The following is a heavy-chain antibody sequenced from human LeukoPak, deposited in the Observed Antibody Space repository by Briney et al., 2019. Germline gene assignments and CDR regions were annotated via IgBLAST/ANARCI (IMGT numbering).Heavy chain of an antibody. Sequence: PSETLSLTCTVSGGSISSYYWSWIRQPPGKGLEWIGYIYYSGSTNYNPSLKSRVTISVDTSKNQFSLKLSSVTAADTAVYYCARGSYCSGGSCYALLWYYGMDVWGQGTTVTVSS. CDR3: ARGSYCSGGSCYALLWYYGMDV. D-gene: IGHD2-15*01. J-gene: IGHJ6*02. CDR2: IYYSGST. CDR1: GGSISSYY. V-gene: IGHV4-59*12.